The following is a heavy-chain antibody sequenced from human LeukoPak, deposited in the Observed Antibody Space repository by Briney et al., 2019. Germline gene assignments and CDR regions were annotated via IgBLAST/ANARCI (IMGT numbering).Heavy chain of an antibody. Sequence: SETLSLTCTVSGGSISSGDYYWSWIRQPPGKGLEWIGYIYYSGSTYYNPSLKSRVTISVDTSKNQFSLKLSSVTAADTAVYYCARAAIPIVVVTAPRTYYFDYWGQGTLVTVSS. CDR2: IYYSGST. J-gene: IGHJ4*02. D-gene: IGHD2-21*02. CDR1: GGSISSGDYY. CDR3: ARAAIPIVVVTAPRTYYFDY. V-gene: IGHV4-30-4*01.